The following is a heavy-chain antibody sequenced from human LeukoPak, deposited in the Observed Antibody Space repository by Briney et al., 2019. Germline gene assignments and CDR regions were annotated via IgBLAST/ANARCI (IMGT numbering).Heavy chain of an antibody. V-gene: IGHV3-11*04. J-gene: IGHJ4*02. D-gene: IGHD6-19*01. CDR2: ISSSGSTI. CDR1: GFTFSDSY. CDR3: ARVVFRSSGWYGGGLGY. Sequence: TGGSLRLSCAASGFTFSDSYMSWVRQAPGKGLEWVSYISSSGSTIYYADSVKGRFTISRDNAKNSLYLQMNSLRAEDTAMYYCARVVFRSSGWYGGGLGYWGQGTLVTVSS.